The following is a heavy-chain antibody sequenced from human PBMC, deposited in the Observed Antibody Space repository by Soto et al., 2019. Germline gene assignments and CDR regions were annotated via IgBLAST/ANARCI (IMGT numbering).Heavy chain of an antibody. CDR2: ISYDGSNK. CDR1: GFTFSSYG. Sequence: PGGSLRLSCAASGFTFSSYGMHWVRQAPGKGLEWVAVISYDGSNKYYADSVKGRFTISRDNSKNTLYLQMNSLRAEDTAVYYCASQDSSGYYSFAGIFDYWGQGTLVTVSS. J-gene: IGHJ4*02. V-gene: IGHV3-30*03. CDR3: ASQDSSGYYSFAGIFDY. D-gene: IGHD3-22*01.